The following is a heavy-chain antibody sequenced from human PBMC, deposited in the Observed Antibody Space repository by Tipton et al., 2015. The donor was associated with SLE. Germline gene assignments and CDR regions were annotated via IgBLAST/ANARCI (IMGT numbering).Heavy chain of an antibody. J-gene: IGHJ6*02. V-gene: IGHV4-31*03. D-gene: IGHD4-17*01. CDR1: GGSVSSGSYY. Sequence: TLSLTCTVSGGSVSSGSYYWSWIRQPPGKGLEWIGYIYYSGSTYYNPSLNSRGTISVDTSKNQLSLKLRSVTAADKAVYYCARAGEGTETKRMDVWGQGTTVIVSS. CDR2: IYYSGST. CDR3: ARAGEGTETKRMDV.